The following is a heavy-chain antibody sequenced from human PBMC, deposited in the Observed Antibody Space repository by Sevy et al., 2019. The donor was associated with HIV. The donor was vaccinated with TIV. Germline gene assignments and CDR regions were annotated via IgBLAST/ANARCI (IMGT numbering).Heavy chain of an antibody. D-gene: IGHD6-19*01. CDR3: AKDSVAVERDSFDI. Sequence: GGSLRLSCAASGFPFSSYAMSWVRQAPGKGLEWVSAIGGSGGGTYYADSVKGRFTISRDNSKNTLYLQMNSLRAEDTALYYCAKDSVAVERDSFDIWGQGTMVTVSS. CDR2: IGGSGGGT. CDR1: GFPFSSYA. V-gene: IGHV3-23*01. J-gene: IGHJ3*02.